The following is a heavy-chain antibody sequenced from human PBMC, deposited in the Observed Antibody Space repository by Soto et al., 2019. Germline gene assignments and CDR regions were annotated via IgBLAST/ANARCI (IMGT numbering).Heavy chain of an antibody. CDR1: GGTFGSYA. D-gene: IGHD2-2*01. CDR3: ARSQGSSTSLEIYYYYYYGMDV. CDR2: IIPIPGTA. J-gene: IGHJ6*02. Sequence: QVQLVQSGAEVKKPGSSVKVSCKASGGTFGSYAISWVRQAPGQGLEWMGGIIPIPGTANYAQKFQGRVTIAADESTSTVYIELSSVRSEDTAVYYCARSQGSSTSLEIYYYYYYGMDVWGQGTTVTVAS. V-gene: IGHV1-69*01.